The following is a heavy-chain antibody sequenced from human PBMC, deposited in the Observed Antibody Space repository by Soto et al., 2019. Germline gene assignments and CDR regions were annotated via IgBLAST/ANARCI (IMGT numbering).Heavy chain of an antibody. CDR2: IYYSGST. D-gene: IGHD3-16*02. Sequence: SETLSLTCTVSGGSISSYYWSWIRQPPGKGLEWIGYIYYSGSTNYNPSLKSRVTISVDTSKNQFSLKLSSVTAADTAVYYCARDGRNTYYDYIWGSYRPAPDYFDYWGQGTLVTVSS. CDR3: ARDGRNTYYDYIWGSYRPAPDYFDY. J-gene: IGHJ4*02. V-gene: IGHV4-59*01. CDR1: GGSISSYY.